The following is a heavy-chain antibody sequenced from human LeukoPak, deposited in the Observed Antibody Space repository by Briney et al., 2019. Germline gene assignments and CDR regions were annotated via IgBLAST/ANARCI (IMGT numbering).Heavy chain of an antibody. CDR3: ARGGRWELLYNFDY. CDR2: ISYDGSNK. D-gene: IGHD1-26*01. CDR1: GFTFSSYA. J-gene: IGHJ4*02. Sequence: PGGSLRLSCAASGFTFSSYAMHWVRQAPGKGLEWVAVISYDGSNKYYADSVKGRFTISRDNSKNTLYLQMNSLRAEDTAVYYCARGGRWELLYNFDYWGQGTLVTVSS. V-gene: IGHV3-30-3*01.